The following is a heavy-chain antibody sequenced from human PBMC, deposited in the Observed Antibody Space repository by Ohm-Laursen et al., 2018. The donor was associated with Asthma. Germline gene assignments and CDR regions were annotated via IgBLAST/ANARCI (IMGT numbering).Heavy chain of an antibody. D-gene: IGHD5-24*01. CDR3: ARGSLEGLQ. J-gene: IGHJ4*02. CDR1: GFIFSDYF. V-gene: IGHV3-74*01. CDR2: LFPDGRRT. Sequence: SLRLSCAASGFIFSDYFMHWVRQRPGEGLVWISHLFPDGRRTNYADSVRGQFTISRDDAENTLYLQMNSLRADDSAVYYCARGSLEGLQWGQGTLVTVSS.